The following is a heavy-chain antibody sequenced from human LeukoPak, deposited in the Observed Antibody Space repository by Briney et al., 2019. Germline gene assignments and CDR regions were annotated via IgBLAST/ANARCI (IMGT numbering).Heavy chain of an antibody. CDR2: IKQDGSEK. D-gene: IGHD3-10*01. V-gene: IGHV3-7*03. Sequence: GGSLRLFCAASGFTFSYHWMTWVRQAPGKGLEWVANIKQDGSEKYYVDSVKGRFTISRDNSKNTLYLQMNSLRAEDTAVYYCAKARRITMVRGVIRSFDYWGQGTLVTVSS. CDR3: AKARRITMVRGVIRSFDY. J-gene: IGHJ4*02. CDR1: GFTFSYHW.